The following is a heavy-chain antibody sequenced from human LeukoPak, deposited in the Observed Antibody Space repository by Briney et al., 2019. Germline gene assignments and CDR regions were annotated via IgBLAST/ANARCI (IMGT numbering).Heavy chain of an antibody. D-gene: IGHD3-10*01. CDR3: AREVRGVIRGVDY. CDR1: GFTFSSYG. CDR2: IWYDGSNT. Sequence: GGSLRLSCAASGFTFSSYGMHWVRQAPGKGLEWVAVIWYDGSNTFYADSAKGRFTISRDNSKNTLYLQMNSLRAEDTAVYYCAREVRGVIRGVDYWGQGTLVTVSS. V-gene: IGHV3-33*01. J-gene: IGHJ4*02.